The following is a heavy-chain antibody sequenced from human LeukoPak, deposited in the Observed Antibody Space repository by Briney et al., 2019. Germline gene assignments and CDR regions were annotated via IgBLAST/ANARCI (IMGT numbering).Heavy chain of an antibody. D-gene: IGHD4-17*01. CDR3: ARRNDYGDYRFDY. J-gene: IGHJ4*02. Sequence: SETLSLTCTVSGYSISSGYYWGWIRQPPGKGLEWIGSIYHSGSTYYNPSLKSRVTISVDTSKNQFSLKLSSVTAADTAVYYCARRNDYGDYRFDYWGQGTLVTVSS. CDR1: GYSISSGYY. CDR2: IYHSGST. V-gene: IGHV4-38-2*02.